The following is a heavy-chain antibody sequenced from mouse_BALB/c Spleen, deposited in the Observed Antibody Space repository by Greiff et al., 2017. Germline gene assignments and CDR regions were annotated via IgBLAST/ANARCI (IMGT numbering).Heavy chain of an antibody. D-gene: IGHD2-4*01. V-gene: IGHV3-8*02. CDR2: ISYSGST. CDR3: ARSVYDYDEGDYFDY. CDR1: GDSITSGY. J-gene: IGHJ2*01. Sequence: VQLQQSGPSLVKPSQTLSLTCSVTGDSITSGYWNWIRKFPGNKLEYMGYISYSGSTYYNPSLKSRISITRDTSKNQYYLQLNSVTTEDTATYYCARSVYDYDEGDYFDYWGQGTTLTVSS.